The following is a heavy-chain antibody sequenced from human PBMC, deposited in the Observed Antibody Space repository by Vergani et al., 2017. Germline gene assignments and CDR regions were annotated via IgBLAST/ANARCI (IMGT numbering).Heavy chain of an antibody. CDR3: ARGLGYYYGSLTDNWFDP. Sequence: QVQLQESGPGLVKPSQTLSLTCTVSGGSISSGDYYWSWIRQPPGKGLEWIGYIYYSGSTYYNPSLKSRVTISVDTSKNQFSLKLSSVTAADTAVYYCARGLGYYYGSLTDNWFDPWGQGTTVTVSS. J-gene: IGHJ5*01. CDR1: GGSISSGDYY. V-gene: IGHV4-30-4*08. D-gene: IGHD3-10*01. CDR2: IYYSGST.